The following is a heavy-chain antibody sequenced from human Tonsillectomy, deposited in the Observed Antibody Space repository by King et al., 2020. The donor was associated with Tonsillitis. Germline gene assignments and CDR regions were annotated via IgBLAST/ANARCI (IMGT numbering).Heavy chain of an antibody. D-gene: IGHD2/OR15-2a*01. CDR3: ARDPFLDAFDI. CDR2: IYYSGST. CDR1: GGSISSYY. J-gene: IGHJ3*02. V-gene: IGHV4-59*01. Sequence: VQLQESGPGLVKPSETLSLTCTVSGGSISSYYWSWIRQPPGKGLEWIGYIYYSGSTNYNPSLKSRVTISVDTSKNQFSLKLSSVTAADTAVYYYARDPFLDAFDIWGPGKMVTVSS.